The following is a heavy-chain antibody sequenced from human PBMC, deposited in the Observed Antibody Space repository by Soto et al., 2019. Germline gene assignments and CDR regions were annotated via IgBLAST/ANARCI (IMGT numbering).Heavy chain of an antibody. D-gene: IGHD6-6*01. Sequence: ASVKVSCKASGGTFSNYGISWVRQAPGQGLEWMGGIIPIFGTTNYAQKFQGRVTIIADESTSTAYMELSSLRSEDTAMYYCARNPRASSSYYFDFWGQGTLVTVSS. CDR2: IIPIFGTT. J-gene: IGHJ4*02. V-gene: IGHV1-69*13. CDR3: ARNPRASSSYYFDF. CDR1: GGTFSNYG.